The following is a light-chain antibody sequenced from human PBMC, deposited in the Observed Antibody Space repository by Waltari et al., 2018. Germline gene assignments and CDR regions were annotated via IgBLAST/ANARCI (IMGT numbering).Light chain of an antibody. V-gene: IGKV3-15*01. CDR2: GAA. CDR3: QQYNNWVT. CDR1: ESVGSN. Sequence: EIVMTQSPATLSVSPGDRATLSCRASESVGSNLAWFQQKPGQAPRLLIYGAATRATGTPASFTGSGSGTEFTLTISSLRSEDVAVYYCQQYNNWVTFGPGTKVEIK. J-gene: IGKJ3*01.